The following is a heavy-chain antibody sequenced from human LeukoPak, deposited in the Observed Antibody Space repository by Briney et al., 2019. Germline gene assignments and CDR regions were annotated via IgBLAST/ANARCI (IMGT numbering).Heavy chain of an antibody. CDR3: AKRVGRQLYYFEY. CDR1: GFTFSSHG. D-gene: IGHD5-24*01. V-gene: IGHV3-23*01. J-gene: IGHJ4*02. CDR2: ISGSGDNT. Sequence: PGGSLRLSCAASGFTFSSHGMSWVRQAPGKGLEWVSTISGSGDNTYYADSVKGRFTISRDNSKNALYLQMNSLRAEDTALYYCAKRVGRQLYYFEYWGQGTLVTVSS.